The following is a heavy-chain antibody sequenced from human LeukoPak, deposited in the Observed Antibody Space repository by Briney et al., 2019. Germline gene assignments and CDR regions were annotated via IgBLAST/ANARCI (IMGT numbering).Heavy chain of an antibody. Sequence: SETLSLTCTVSGGSISSNNYYWGWIRQPPGKGLEWIGSIYYSGTTYYNPSLKSRVTISVDTSKNQFSLKLSSVTAADTAVYYCARVRKDIVVVPATRGVDYWGQGALVTVSS. CDR3: ARVRKDIVVVPATRGVDY. CDR1: GGSISSNNYY. CDR2: IYYSGTT. J-gene: IGHJ4*02. D-gene: IGHD2-2*01. V-gene: IGHV4-39*01.